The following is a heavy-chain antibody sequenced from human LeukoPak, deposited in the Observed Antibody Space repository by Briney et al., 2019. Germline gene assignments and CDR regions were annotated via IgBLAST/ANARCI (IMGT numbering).Heavy chain of an antibody. J-gene: IGHJ4*02. CDR1: GFTVSNNY. Sequence: GGSLRLSCAVSGFTVSNNYMNWVRQAPGKGLEWVSIIYSGGRTYYADSAKGRFIISRDIFKNTVYLQMNSLRAEDTAVYYCAREGATTAFDYWGQGTLVTVSS. CDR2: IYSGGRT. CDR3: AREGATTAFDY. D-gene: IGHD1-26*01. V-gene: IGHV3-53*01.